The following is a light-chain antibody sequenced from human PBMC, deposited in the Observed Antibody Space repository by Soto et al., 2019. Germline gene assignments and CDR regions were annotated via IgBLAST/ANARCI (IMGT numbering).Light chain of an antibody. Sequence: DIQMTQSPASLSASVGDRVTITCRASQSIITYLNWYQQKPTKAPKLLIYAASSLQSGVPSRFSGRGSVTDFTVPITSLQPDDFAAYFFQRSYSTPVTLGQGIKLE. CDR1: QSIITY. CDR2: AAS. V-gene: IGKV1-39*01. J-gene: IGKJ2*01. CDR3: QRSYSTPVT.